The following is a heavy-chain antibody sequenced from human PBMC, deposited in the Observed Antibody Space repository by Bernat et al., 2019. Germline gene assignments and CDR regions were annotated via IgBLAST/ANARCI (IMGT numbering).Heavy chain of an antibody. CDR1: GFTFSSYA. D-gene: IGHD1-26*01. V-gene: IGHV3-30-3*01. CDR2: ISYDGSNK. CDR3: AGGAREARVGSYYSY. J-gene: IGHJ4*02. Sequence: QVQLVESGGGVVQPGRSLRLSCAASGFTFSSYAMHWVRQAPGKGLEWVAVISYDGSNKYYADSVKGRFTISRDNSKNTLYLQMNSLRAEDTAVYYCAGGAREARVGSYYSYWGQGTLVTVSS.